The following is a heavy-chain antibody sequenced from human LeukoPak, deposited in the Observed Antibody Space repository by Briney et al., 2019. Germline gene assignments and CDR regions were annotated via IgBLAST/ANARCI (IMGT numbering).Heavy chain of an antibody. CDR2: IHPEGNEK. CDR3: ARGDDFSGDH. J-gene: IGHJ4*02. Sequence: GGSLRLSCAVSGFTFSNFWMSWVRQAPGRGLEWVANIHPEGNEKYHVESVKGRFTISRNNAKNLLFLQMNGLRVEDTAVYYCARGDDFSGDHWGQGTLVTVSS. CDR1: GFTFSNFW. D-gene: IGHD1-1*01. V-gene: IGHV3-7*04.